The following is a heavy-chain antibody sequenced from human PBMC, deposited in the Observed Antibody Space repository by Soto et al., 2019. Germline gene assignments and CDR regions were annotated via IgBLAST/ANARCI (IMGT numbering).Heavy chain of an antibody. J-gene: IGHJ6*03. Sequence: PSETLSLTCTVSGGSISSSIYYWGWIHQPPGKGLERIGSIYYSGSTYYNPSLKSRVTISVDTSKNQFSLKLSSVTAADTAVYYCARSPIVVVPAAMFKRSYYYYMDVWGKGTTVTVSS. CDR3: ARSPIVVVPAAMFKRSYYYYMDV. V-gene: IGHV4-39*01. D-gene: IGHD2-2*01. CDR2: IYYSGST. CDR1: GGSISSSIYY.